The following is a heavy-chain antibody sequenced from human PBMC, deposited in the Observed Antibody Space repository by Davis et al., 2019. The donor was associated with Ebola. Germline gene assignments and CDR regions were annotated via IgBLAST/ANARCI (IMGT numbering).Heavy chain of an antibody. Sequence: PGGSLRLSCAASGFTFSSYSMNWVRQAPGKGLEWVSSISSSSSYIYYADSVKGRFTISRDNAKNSLYLQMNSLRAEDTAVYYCARARRDVVVVAATPGGWFDPWGQGTLVTVSS. CDR1: GFTFSSYS. D-gene: IGHD2-15*01. CDR3: ARARRDVVVVAATPGGWFDP. J-gene: IGHJ5*02. V-gene: IGHV3-21*01. CDR2: ISSSSSYI.